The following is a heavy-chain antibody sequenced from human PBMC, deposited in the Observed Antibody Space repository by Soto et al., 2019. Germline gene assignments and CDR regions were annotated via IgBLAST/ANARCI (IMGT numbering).Heavy chain of an antibody. Sequence: GALRLSGAASGFTCSSYSMNWVRQAPGKGLEWVSYISFTSSTIFYADSVRGRFTISRDNAKNSLYLQMNTLRDEDTAVYYCARDNGMAGSFDPWGQGTLVTVSS. D-gene: IGHD2-8*01. V-gene: IGHV3-48*02. CDR2: ISFTSSTI. CDR3: ARDNGMAGSFDP. J-gene: IGHJ5*02. CDR1: GFTCSSYS.